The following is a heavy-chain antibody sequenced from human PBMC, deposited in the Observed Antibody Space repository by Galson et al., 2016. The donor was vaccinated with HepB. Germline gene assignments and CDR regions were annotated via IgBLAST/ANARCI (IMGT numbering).Heavy chain of an antibody. D-gene: IGHD3-16*01. J-gene: IGHJ3*01. V-gene: IGHV3-53*01. Sequence: SLRLSCAASGFTVSGTYMSWARQAPGKGLQWVSSLFSSGASFYTESLRGRFTASRDTSTNTLYLQMNSLRADDSAVYFCEAYSDPFDVWGQGTVVTV. CDR2: LFSSGAS. CDR1: GFTVSGTY. CDR3: EAYSDPFDV.